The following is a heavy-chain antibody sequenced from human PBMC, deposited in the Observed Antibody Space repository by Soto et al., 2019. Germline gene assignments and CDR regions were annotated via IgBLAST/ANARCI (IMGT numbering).Heavy chain of an antibody. CDR2: IKSETDGGTT. CDR3: TTAAALG. D-gene: IGHD6-13*01. V-gene: IGHV3-15*01. CDR1: GFTFSNTW. Sequence: EVQLVESGGGLVKPGGSLRLSCAASGFTFSNTWMSWVRQAPGKGLEWVGRIKSETDGGTTAYAAPVKGRFTISRDDSKNTLYLQMNSLKTEDAAVYYCTTAAALGWGQGTLVTVSS. J-gene: IGHJ4*02.